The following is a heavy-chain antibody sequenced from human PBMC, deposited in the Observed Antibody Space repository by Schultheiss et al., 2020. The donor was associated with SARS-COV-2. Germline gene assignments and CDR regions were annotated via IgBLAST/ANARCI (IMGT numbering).Heavy chain of an antibody. CDR1: GYTFTSYG. Sequence: ASVKVSCKASGYTFTSYGISWVRQAPGQGLEWMGWISAYNGNTNYAQKLQGRVTMTTDTSTSTAYMELRSLRSDDTAVYYCARGGCSGGSCYYGMDVWGQGTTVTVSS. J-gene: IGHJ6*02. V-gene: IGHV1-18*01. CDR3: ARGGCSGGSCYYGMDV. CDR2: ISAYNGNT. D-gene: IGHD2-15*01.